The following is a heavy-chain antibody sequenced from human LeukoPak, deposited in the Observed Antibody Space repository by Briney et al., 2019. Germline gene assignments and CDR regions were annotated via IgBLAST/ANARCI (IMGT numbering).Heavy chain of an antibody. CDR2: IIPIFGTA. J-gene: IGHJ6*03. V-gene: IGHV1-69*06. CDR1: GFTFSSYA. CDR3: ARGGSSSSRSYYYYYYMDV. Sequence: PGGSLRLSCAASGFTFSSYAISWVRQAPGQGLEWMGGIIPIFGTANYAQKFQGRVTITADKSTSTAYMELSSLRSEDTAVYYCARGGSSSSRSYYYYYYMDVWGKGTTVTVSS. D-gene: IGHD6-6*01.